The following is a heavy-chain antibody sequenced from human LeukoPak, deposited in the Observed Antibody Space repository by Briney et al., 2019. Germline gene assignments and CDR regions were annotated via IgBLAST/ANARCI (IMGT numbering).Heavy chain of an antibody. CDR2: IVVGSGNT. Sequence: SVKVSCKASGFTFTSSAVQWVRQARGQRLEWIGWIVVGSGNTNYAQKFQERVTITRDMSTSTAYMELSSLRSEDTAVYYCAGDLPSGFGEPGDYWGQGTLVTVSS. D-gene: IGHD3-10*01. CDR3: AGDLPSGFGEPGDY. J-gene: IGHJ4*02. CDR1: GFTFTSSA. V-gene: IGHV1-58*01.